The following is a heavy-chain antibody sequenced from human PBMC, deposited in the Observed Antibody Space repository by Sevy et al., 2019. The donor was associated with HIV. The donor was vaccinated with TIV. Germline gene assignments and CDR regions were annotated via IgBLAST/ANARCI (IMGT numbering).Heavy chain of an antibody. CDR1: GGIFRSYG. CDR3: ARWDYGDYVRWFDP. J-gene: IGHJ5*02. V-gene: IGHV1-69*13. D-gene: IGHD4-17*01. Sequence: ASVKASCKASGGIFRSYGISWVRQASGQGLEWMGGIIPMFGTADYAQKFQGRVTITADESTSTAYMYLSSLRSEDTAVYYCARWDYGDYVRWFDPWGQGTLVTVSS. CDR2: IIPMFGTA.